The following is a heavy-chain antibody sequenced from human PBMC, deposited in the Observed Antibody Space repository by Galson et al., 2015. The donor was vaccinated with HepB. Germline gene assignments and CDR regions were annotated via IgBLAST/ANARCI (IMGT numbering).Heavy chain of an antibody. CDR3: ARHPPGGRGMDV. CDR2: IDPINSNT. D-gene: IGHD3-10*01. J-gene: IGHJ6*02. CDR1: GYSFTTYW. Sequence: QSGAEVKKPGESLKLSCKASGYSFTTYWIAWVRQMPGKGLEWVALIDPINSNTRYSPSLQGQVTISADESISTAYLQWSSLKASDTATYYCARHPPGGRGMDVWGRGTTVTVSS. V-gene: IGHV5-51*01.